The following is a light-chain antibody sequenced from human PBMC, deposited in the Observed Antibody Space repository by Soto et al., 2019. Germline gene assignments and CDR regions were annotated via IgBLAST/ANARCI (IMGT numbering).Light chain of an antibody. CDR3: QQPSNWPYT. CDR2: DAS. J-gene: IGKJ2*01. CDR1: QSVSSY. Sequence: EIVLTQSPATPSLSPGERATLSSRASQSVSSYLAWHQQKPGQTPRLLIYDASSRATGIPARFRGSGSVTDFALTISSLEAEDCAVYYGQQPSNWPYTFGQGTKLEIK. V-gene: IGKV3-11*01.